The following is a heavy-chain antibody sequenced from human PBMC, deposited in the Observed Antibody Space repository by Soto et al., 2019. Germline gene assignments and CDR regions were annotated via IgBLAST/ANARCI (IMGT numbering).Heavy chain of an antibody. CDR3: ARDEPYSSGWYPPNDY. Sequence: QVQLVQSGAEVKKPGASVKVSCKASGYTFTSYGIIWVRQAPGQGLEWMGWISAYNGNTNYAQKLQGRVTMTTDTSTSTAYRELRSLRSDDTAVYYCARDEPYSSGWYPPNDYWGQGTLVTVSS. D-gene: IGHD6-19*01. CDR1: GYTFTSYG. V-gene: IGHV1-18*04. CDR2: ISAYNGNT. J-gene: IGHJ4*02.